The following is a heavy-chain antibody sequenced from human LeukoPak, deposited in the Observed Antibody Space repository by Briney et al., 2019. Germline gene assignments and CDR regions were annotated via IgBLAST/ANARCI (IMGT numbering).Heavy chain of an antibody. Sequence: GGSLRLSCAASGFTLSSYAMSWVRQAPGKGLEWVSAISDTGNTYHADSVKGRFTISRDSSKNTLFLQMNRLRPEDAAVYYCAKEGLWFGEFDFDYWGQGTLVTVSS. CDR2: ISDTGNT. J-gene: IGHJ4*02. CDR3: AKEGLWFGEFDFDY. D-gene: IGHD3-10*01. CDR1: GFTLSSYA. V-gene: IGHV3-23*01.